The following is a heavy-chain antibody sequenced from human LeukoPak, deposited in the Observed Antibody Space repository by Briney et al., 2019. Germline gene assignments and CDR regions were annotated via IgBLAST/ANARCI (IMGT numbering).Heavy chain of an antibody. D-gene: IGHD3-3*01. CDR2: TNSDGSST. V-gene: IGHV3-74*01. CDR3: AKPFYDFWSGPVDY. CDR1: GFTFSSYW. Sequence: GGSLRLSCAASGFTFSSYWMHWVRQAPGKGLVWVSRTNSDGSSTSYADSVKGRFTISRDNAKNTLYLQMNSLRAEDTAVYYCAKPFYDFWSGPVDYWGQGTLVTVSS. J-gene: IGHJ4*02.